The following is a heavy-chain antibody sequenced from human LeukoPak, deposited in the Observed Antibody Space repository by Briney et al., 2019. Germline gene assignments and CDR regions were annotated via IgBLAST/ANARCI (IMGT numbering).Heavy chain of an antibody. Sequence: SETLSLTCTVSGGSISSGGYYWSWIRQHPGKGLAWIGYIYYSGSTYYNPSLKSRVTISVDTSKNQFSLKLSSVTAADTAVYYCARHFWSGFYTGIRTWFDPWGQGTLVTVSS. J-gene: IGHJ5*02. CDR1: GGSISSGGYY. V-gene: IGHV4-31*03. CDR2: IYYSGST. CDR3: ARHFWSGFYTGIRTWFDP. D-gene: IGHD3-3*02.